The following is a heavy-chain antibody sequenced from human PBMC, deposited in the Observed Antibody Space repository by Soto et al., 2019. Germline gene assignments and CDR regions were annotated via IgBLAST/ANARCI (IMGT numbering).Heavy chain of an antibody. CDR1: GFTFSSYG. J-gene: IGHJ6*02. CDR2: ISYDGSNK. V-gene: IGHV3-30*18. Sequence: QVQLVESGGGVVQPGRSLRLSCAASGFTFSSYGMHWVRQAPGKGLEWVAVISYDGSNKYYADSVKGRFTISRDNSKNSLYLQMNCLRAEDTAVYYWAKDVLRFLEWLAFYGMDVWGQGTTVTVSS. CDR3: AKDVLRFLEWLAFYGMDV. D-gene: IGHD3-3*01.